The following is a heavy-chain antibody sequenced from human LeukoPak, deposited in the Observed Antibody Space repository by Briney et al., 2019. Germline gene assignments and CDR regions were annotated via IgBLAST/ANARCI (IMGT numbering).Heavy chain of an antibody. CDR2: INHSGST. V-gene: IGHV4-34*01. CDR1: VGSFSGYY. CDR3: ARHGQLRYFDWLPDNDAFDI. D-gene: IGHD3-9*01. J-gene: IGHJ3*02. Sequence: SETLSLTCAVYVGSFSGYYWTWIRQPPGKGLEWIGEINHSGSTNYNPSLKSRVTISVDTSKNQFSLKLSSVTAADTAVYCCARHGQLRYFDWLPDNDAFDIWGQGTMVTVSS.